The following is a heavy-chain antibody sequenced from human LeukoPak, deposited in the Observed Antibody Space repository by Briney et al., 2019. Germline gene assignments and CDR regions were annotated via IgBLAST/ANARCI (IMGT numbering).Heavy chain of an antibody. CDR3: ARDAEVGYFDSSHFYDY. CDR1: GFTFSSFE. D-gene: IGHD3-22*01. Sequence: GGSLRLSCAASGFTFSSFEMNWVRQAPGKGLEWVSYISSSGSTIYYADSVKGRFTISRDNAKNSLYLQMNSLRAEDTAVYYCARDAEVGYFDSSHFYDYWGQGTLVTVSS. CDR2: ISSSGSTI. V-gene: IGHV3-48*03. J-gene: IGHJ4*02.